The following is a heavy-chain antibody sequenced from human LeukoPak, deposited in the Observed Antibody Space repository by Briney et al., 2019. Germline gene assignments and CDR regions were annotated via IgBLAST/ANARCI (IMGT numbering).Heavy chain of an antibody. Sequence: PGGSLRLSCAASGYTFTSYAMNWVRQAPGQGLEWMGWINTNTGNPTYAQGFTGRFVFSLDTSVSTAYLQISSLKAEDTAVYYCARDPEQWLPRNWFDPWGQGTLVTVSS. V-gene: IGHV7-4-1*02. CDR3: ARDPEQWLPRNWFDP. J-gene: IGHJ5*02. D-gene: IGHD6-19*01. CDR1: GYTFTSYA. CDR2: INTNTGNP.